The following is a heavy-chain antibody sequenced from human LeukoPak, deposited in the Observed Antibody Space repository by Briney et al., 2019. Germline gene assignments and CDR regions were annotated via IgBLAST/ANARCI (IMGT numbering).Heavy chain of an antibody. J-gene: IGHJ4*02. CDR3: AGGTTGTTGFWVNNDY. D-gene: IGHD1-1*01. CDR2: INPKSGDT. V-gene: IGHV1-2*02. Sequence: ASVKVSCKASGYTFTDYYMHWVRQAPGQGLEWMGWINPKSGDTKYAQKFQGRVTMTRDTSISTAYLELSSLRSDDTAVYYCAGGTTGTTGFWVNNDYWGQGTLVTVSS. CDR1: GYTFTDYY.